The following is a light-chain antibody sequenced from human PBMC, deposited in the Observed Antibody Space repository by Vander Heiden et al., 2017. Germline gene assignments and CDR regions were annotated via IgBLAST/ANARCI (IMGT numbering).Light chain of an antibody. CDR3: SSYTSSSTLVG. V-gene: IGLV2-14*03. J-gene: IGLJ3*02. Sequence: QSALTQPASVSGSPGQSITISCTGTSSDVGGYNYVSWYQQHPGKAPKLMIYDVSNRPSGVSNRFSGSKSGNTASLTISGLQAEDEADYYCSSYTSSSTLVGFGGGTELT. CDR1: SSDVGGYNY. CDR2: DVS.